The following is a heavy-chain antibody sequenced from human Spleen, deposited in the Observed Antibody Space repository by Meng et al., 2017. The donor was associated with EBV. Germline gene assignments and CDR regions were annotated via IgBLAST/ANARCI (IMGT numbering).Heavy chain of an antibody. D-gene: IGHD5-18*01. CDR1: RYTFITYG. J-gene: IGHJ4*02. CDR2: ISVDNGKT. Sequence: VTSGPGGKTAGASGNVSCKAPRYTFITYGISWVLQDPGQGLEWIGWISVDNGKTNYSQHLQDRVSMTTDTSTSTAYMELRSLRSDDTAVYYCASRSLDTAMDSWGQGTLVTVSS. V-gene: IGHV1-18*01. CDR3: ASRSLDTAMDS.